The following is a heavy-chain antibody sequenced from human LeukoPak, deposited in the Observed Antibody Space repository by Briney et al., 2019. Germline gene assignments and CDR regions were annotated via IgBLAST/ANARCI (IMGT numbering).Heavy chain of an antibody. J-gene: IGHJ4*02. V-gene: IGHV3-30*18. Sequence: GGSLRLSCAASGFTFSSYGMHWVRQAPGKGLEWVAVISYDGSNKYYADSVKGRFAISRDNSKNTLYLQMNSLRAEDTAVYYCAKQGDSGYAPGWGQGTLVTVSS. CDR2: ISYDGSNK. CDR1: GFTFSSYG. CDR3: AKQGDSGYAPG. D-gene: IGHD5-12*01.